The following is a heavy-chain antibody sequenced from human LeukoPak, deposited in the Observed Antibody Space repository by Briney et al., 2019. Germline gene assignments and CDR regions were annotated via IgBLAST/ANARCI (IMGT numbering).Heavy chain of an antibody. Sequence: QSGGSLRLSCAASGFTLSSYWMHWVRQAPGKGLVWVSGIDSDGRSTSYADSVKGRFTISRDNAKNTLSLQMNSLRAEDTAVYYCAREYSSGWTSDYWGQGTLVTVSS. V-gene: IGHV3-74*01. CDR3: AREYSSGWTSDY. D-gene: IGHD6-19*01. CDR1: GFTLSSYW. J-gene: IGHJ4*02. CDR2: IDSDGRST.